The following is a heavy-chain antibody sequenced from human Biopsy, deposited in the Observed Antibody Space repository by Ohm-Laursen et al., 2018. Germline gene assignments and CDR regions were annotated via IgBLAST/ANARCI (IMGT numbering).Heavy chain of an antibody. CDR2: FSHTGTT. Sequence: PSDTLSLTCAVSGGSFSGYDWTWIRQPPGKGLEWVGEFSHTGTTIYNPSLKSRLTISVDKSKNHFSLRLTSVTAADTATYFCARGPYGDNAGAFDVWGQGTVVTVSS. V-gene: IGHV4-34*01. CDR1: GGSFSGYD. CDR3: ARGPYGDNAGAFDV. J-gene: IGHJ3*01. D-gene: IGHD4/OR15-4a*01.